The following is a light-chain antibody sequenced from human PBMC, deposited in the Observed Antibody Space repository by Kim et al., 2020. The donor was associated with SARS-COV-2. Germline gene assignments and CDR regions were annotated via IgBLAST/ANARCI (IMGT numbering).Light chain of an antibody. V-gene: IGKV1-5*03. CDR3: QQYNNNPWT. Sequence: DVQMTQSPSTLSVSVGDRVTITCRASQTISSWLAWYQQKPGKAPKLLISKASSLESGVPSRFSGSGSGTEFTLTISSLQPDDFATYYCQQYNNNPWTFGQGTKVDIK. CDR2: KAS. CDR1: QTISSW. J-gene: IGKJ1*01.